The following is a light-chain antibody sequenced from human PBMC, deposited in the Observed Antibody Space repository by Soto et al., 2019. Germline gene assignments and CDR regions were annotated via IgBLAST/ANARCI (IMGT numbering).Light chain of an antibody. CDR2: DVS. J-gene: IGKJ4*01. V-gene: IGKV3-11*01. Sequence: EIVLTQSPATLSLSPGERATLSCRASQNIGRYLAWYQQTPGQVPRLLIYDVSDRATGIPARFSGSGSGTEFTLTISSLEAEDFAVYYCQQRMSWPLTFGGGTKVESK. CDR3: QQRMSWPLT. CDR1: QNIGRY.